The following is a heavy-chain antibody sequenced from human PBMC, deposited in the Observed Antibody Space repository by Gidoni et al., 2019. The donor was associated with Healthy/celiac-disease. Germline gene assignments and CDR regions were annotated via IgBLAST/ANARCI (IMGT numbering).Heavy chain of an antibody. CDR3: ARDWTDTAMDY. J-gene: IGHJ4*02. CDR2: IWYDGSNK. D-gene: IGHD5-18*01. Sequence: QVQLVESGGGVVQPGRSLSLPCAASGFTFSSYGMHWVRQAPGKGLEWVAVIWYDGSNKYYADSVKGRFTISRDNSKNTLYLQMNSLRAEDTAVYYCARDWTDTAMDYWGQGTLVTVSS. CDR1: GFTFSSYG. V-gene: IGHV3-33*01.